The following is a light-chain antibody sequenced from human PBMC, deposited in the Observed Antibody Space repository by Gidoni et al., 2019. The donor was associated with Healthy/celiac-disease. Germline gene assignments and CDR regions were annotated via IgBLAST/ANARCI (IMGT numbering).Light chain of an antibody. V-gene: IGKV3-15*01. J-gene: IGKJ2*01. Sequence: EIVLTQSPATLSVSPGERATLSCRASQSVSSNLAWYQQKPGQAPRLLIYGASTRATGIPARFSGSGSGTEFTLTISSLQSEDFAVYYCQQYNNWPQAYTFGQXTKLE. CDR3: QQYNNWPQAYT. CDR1: QSVSSN. CDR2: GAS.